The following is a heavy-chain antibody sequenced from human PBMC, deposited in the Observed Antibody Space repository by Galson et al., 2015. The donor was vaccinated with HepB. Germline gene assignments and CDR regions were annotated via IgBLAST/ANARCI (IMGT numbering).Heavy chain of an antibody. Sequence: QSGAEVKKPGESLRISCKGSGYSFSNYWITWVRQVPGQGLEWVGTTDRSDSYTKYSPSFQGHVTISSDKSISTAYLQWTSLKASGTAIYYCARLGGVPGDSDYWGQGTLVTVSS. CDR1: GYSFSNYW. J-gene: IGHJ4*02. CDR2: TDRSDSYT. V-gene: IGHV5-10-1*01. CDR3: ARLGGVPGDSDY. D-gene: IGHD3-16*01.